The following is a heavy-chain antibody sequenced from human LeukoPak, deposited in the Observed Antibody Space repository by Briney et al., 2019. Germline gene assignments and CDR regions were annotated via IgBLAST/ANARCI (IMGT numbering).Heavy chain of an antibody. J-gene: IGHJ4*02. CDR3: QSRFLEWLLDY. CDR2: IYYGGYT. V-gene: IGHV4-39*01. Sequence: SETLSLTCTVSGGSISSNNYYWGWIRQPPGKGLEWIGSIYYGGYTYYNPSLKSRVTISVDTSKNQFSLKLSSATAADTAIYYCQSRFLEWLLDYWGQGTLVTVSS. CDR1: GGSISSNNYY. D-gene: IGHD3-3*01.